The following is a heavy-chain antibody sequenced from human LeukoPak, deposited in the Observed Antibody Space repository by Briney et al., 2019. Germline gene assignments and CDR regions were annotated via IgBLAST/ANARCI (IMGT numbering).Heavy chain of an antibody. V-gene: IGHV3-30-3*01. CDR3: ARDRDYGDYGGYFDY. Sequence: PGRSLRLSCAASGFPFSSSAMHWVRQAPGKGLEWVAVISYDGSNKYYADSVKGRFTISRDNSKNTLYLQMNSLRAEDTAVYYCARDRDYGDYGGYFDYWGQGTLVTVSS. D-gene: IGHD4-17*01. J-gene: IGHJ4*02. CDR1: GFPFSSSA. CDR2: ISYDGSNK.